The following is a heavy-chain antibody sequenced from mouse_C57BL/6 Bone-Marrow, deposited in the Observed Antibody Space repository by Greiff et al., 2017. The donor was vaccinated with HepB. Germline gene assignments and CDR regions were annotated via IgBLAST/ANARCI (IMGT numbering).Heavy chain of an antibody. CDR2: IYPGDGDT. CDR3: ARRPTGHEGY. V-gene: IGHV1-82*01. Sequence: QVQLKQSGPELVKPGASVKISCKASGYAFSSSWMNWVKQRPGKGLEWIGRIYPGDGDTNYNGKFKGKATLTADKSSSTAYMQLSSLTSEDSAVYFWARRPTGHEGYWGQGTTLTVSS. CDR1: GYAFSSSW. D-gene: IGHD4-1*02. J-gene: IGHJ2*01.